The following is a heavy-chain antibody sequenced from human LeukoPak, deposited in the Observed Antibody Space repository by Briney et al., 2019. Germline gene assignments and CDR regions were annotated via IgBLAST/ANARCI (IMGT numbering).Heavy chain of an antibody. Sequence: STETLSLTCAVYGRSFSGYYWSWIRQPPAKGLEWIGEINHSGSTNYNPSLKSRVTISVDTSKNQFSLKLSSVTAADTAVFYCADGNWFDPWGQGTLVTVSS. CDR2: INHSGST. J-gene: IGHJ5*02. CDR3: ADGNWFDP. V-gene: IGHV4-34*01. CDR1: GRSFSGYY.